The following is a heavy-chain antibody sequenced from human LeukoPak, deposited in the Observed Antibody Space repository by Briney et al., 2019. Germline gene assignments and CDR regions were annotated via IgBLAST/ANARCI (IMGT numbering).Heavy chain of an antibody. D-gene: IGHD3-10*01. CDR3: PKTVGSGYSYNVLLPDY. V-gene: IGHV3-49*04. J-gene: IGHJ4*02. CDR1: GFTFCDYA. Sequence: GGSLRLSCSGSGFTFCDYAMSWGRQAPGKGVEWVGFIRSKPYGGTSEYAACVKGRFTIARDDCTSIAYLQMNSLKTEDTAVYHCPKTVGSGYSYNVLLPDYWGQATLVTVS. CDR2: IRSKPYGGTS.